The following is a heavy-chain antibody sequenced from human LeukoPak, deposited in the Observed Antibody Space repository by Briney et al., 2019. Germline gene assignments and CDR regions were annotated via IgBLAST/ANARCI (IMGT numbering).Heavy chain of an antibody. J-gene: IGHJ4*02. V-gene: IGHV3-11*01. CDR1: GFPFSDYY. D-gene: IGHD1-7*01. CDR2: ISSSGTTI. CDR3: ARNWNYIRPLDY. Sequence: GGSLRLSCAASGFPFSDYYMSWIRQAPGKGLEWISYISSSGTTIYYANSVKGRFTISRDNAKNSLFLQMTSLRAEDTAVYYCARNWNYIRPLDYWGQGTLVTVSS.